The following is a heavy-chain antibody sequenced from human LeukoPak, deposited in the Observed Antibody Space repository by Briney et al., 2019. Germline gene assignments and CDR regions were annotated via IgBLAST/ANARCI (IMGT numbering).Heavy chain of an antibody. J-gene: IGHJ1*01. CDR1: GFTFSSYA. Sequence: HPGRSLRLSCAASGFTFSSYAMHWVRQAPGKGLEWVAVISYDGSNKYYADSVKGRFTISRDNSKNTLYLQMNSLRAEDTAVYYCARPVTVNQHWGQGTLVTVSS. CDR3: ARPVTVNQH. V-gene: IGHV3-30-3*01. D-gene: IGHD4-17*01. CDR2: ISYDGSNK.